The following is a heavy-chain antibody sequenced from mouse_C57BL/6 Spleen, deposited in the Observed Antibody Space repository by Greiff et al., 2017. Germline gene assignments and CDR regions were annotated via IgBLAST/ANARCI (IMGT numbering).Heavy chain of an antibody. V-gene: IGHV1-82*01. CDR2: IYPGDGDT. J-gene: IGHJ3*01. Sequence: VKLVESGPELVKPGASVKISCKASGYAFSSSWMNWVKQRPGKGLEWIGRIYPGDGDTNYNGKFKGKATLTADKASSTAYKQLSSLTSEDSAVYFCARDYYGTPFAYWGQGTLVTVSA. D-gene: IGHD1-1*01. CDR1: GYAFSSSW. CDR3: ARDYYGTPFAY.